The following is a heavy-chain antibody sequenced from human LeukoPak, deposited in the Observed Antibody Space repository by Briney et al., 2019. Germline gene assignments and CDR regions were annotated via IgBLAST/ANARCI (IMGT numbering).Heavy chain of an antibody. V-gene: IGHV4-59*01. CDR2: IYYSGST. Sequence: SETLSLTCTVSGGSISSYYWSWIRQTPGKGLEWIGYIYYSGSTNYNPSLKSRVTISVDTSKNQFSLKLSSVTAADTAVYYCARASTDQWLVPHFLFDIWGQGTMVTVSS. J-gene: IGHJ3*02. CDR3: ARASTDQWLVPHFLFDI. CDR1: GGSISSYY. D-gene: IGHD6-19*01.